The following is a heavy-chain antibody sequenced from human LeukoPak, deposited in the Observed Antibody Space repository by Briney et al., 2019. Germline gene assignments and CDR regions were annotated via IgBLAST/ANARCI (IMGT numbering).Heavy chain of an antibody. V-gene: IGHV4-4*07. J-gene: IGHJ4*02. D-gene: IGHD6-13*01. CDR1: VGSISSYY. Sequence: SETLSLTCTVSVGSISSYYWSCIRQPAGKGLEWIGRIYSSGRTNYNPPLKTRLTMSVDTSKHQFSPKFPSVTAADSAVYYRARGSSSSWFAFDYWGQGTLVTASS. CDR2: IYSSGRT. CDR3: ARGSSSSWFAFDY.